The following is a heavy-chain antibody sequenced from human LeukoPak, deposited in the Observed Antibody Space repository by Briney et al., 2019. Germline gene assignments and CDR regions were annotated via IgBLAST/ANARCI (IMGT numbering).Heavy chain of an antibody. CDR1: GFTLSSYA. CDR2: ISGSGGST. CDR3: ASTSGIAVAAPEDYFDY. V-gene: IGHV3-23*01. J-gene: IGHJ4*02. Sequence: PGGSLRLSCAASGFTLSSYAMTWVRQAPGKGLEWVSAISGSGGSTYYADSVKGRFTISRDNSKNTLYLQMNSLRAEDTAVYYCASTSGIAVAAPEDYFDYWGQGTLVTVSS. D-gene: IGHD6-19*01.